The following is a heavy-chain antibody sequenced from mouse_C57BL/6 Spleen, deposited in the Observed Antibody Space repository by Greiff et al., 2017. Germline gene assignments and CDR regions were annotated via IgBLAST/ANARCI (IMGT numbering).Heavy chain of an antibody. Sequence: VQLKQSGPGLVKPSQSLSLTCSVTGYSITSGYYWNWIRQFPGNKLEWMGYISYDGSNNYNPSLKNRISITRDTSKNQFFLKLNSVTTEDTGTYYCARERSSSYGDAMDYWGQGTSVTVSS. CDR3: ARERSSSYGDAMDY. D-gene: IGHD1-1*01. CDR1: GYSITSGYY. V-gene: IGHV3-6*01. CDR2: ISYDGSN. J-gene: IGHJ4*01.